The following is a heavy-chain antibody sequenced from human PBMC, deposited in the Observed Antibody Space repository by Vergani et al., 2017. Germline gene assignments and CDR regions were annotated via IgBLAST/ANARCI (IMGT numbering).Heavy chain of an antibody. CDR1: GFTFSSYG. CDR2: ISYDGSNK. Sequence: QVQLVESGGGVVQPGRSLRLSCAASGFTFSSYGMHWVRQAPGKGLEWVAVISYDGSNKYYADSVKGRFTISRANSKNTLYLQMNSLRAEDTAVYYCAKHLRYSSSSKADAFDIWGQGTMVTVSS. CDR3: AKHLRYSSSSKADAFDI. V-gene: IGHV3-30*18. D-gene: IGHD6-13*01. J-gene: IGHJ3*02.